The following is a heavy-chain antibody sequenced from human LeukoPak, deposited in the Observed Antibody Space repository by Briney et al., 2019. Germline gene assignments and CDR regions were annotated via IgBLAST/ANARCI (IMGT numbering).Heavy chain of an antibody. CDR2: ISGSGGST. CDR1: GFTFSSYA. V-gene: IGHV3-23*01. D-gene: IGHD1-7*01. J-gene: IGHJ4*02. CDR3: ARDDDWNYEDY. Sequence: GGSLRLSCAASGFTFSSYAMSWVRQAPGKGLEWVSAISGSGGSTYYADAVKGRFTISRDNSKNTLYLQMSSLRAEDTAVYYCARDDDWNYEDYWGQGTLVTVSS.